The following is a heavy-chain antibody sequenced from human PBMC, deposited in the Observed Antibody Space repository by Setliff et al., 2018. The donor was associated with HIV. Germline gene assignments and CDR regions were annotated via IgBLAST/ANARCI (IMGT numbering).Heavy chain of an antibody. D-gene: IGHD3-3*01. Sequence: GESLKISCAASGFSNSALHWVRQAPGKGLEWVGRIRSKANNYATEYGASVKGRFIISRDDSKNMAYLQMNSLRAEDTAVYYCAKTREINNFWSGIDYWGQGTLVTVSS. CDR3: AKTREINNFWSGIDY. CDR2: IRSKANNYAT. CDR1: GFSNSA. J-gene: IGHJ4*02. V-gene: IGHV3-73*01.